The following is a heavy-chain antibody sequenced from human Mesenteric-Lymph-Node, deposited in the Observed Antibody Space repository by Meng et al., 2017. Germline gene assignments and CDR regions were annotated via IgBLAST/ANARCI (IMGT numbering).Heavy chain of an antibody. V-gene: IGHV3-21*04. CDR2: ITSTSSYI. CDR1: GFTFSSYS. J-gene: IGHJ4*02. CDR3: AKAVSSSSWALGY. Sequence: GESLKISCAATGFTFSSYSMNWVRQAPGKGLEWVSSITSTSSYIYYADSVKGRFTISRDNAKNSLYLQMNSLRAEDTAVYYCAKAVSSSSWALGYWGQGTLVTVYS. D-gene: IGHD6-6*01.